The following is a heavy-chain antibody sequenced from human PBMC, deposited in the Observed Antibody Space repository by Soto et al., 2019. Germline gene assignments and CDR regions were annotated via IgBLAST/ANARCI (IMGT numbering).Heavy chain of an antibody. CDR3: AKDDSDLLTGYRYFDY. D-gene: IGHD3-9*01. CDR2: VSGSDGTT. J-gene: IGHJ4*02. Sequence: GGSLRLSCAASGFTFSSYAMNWVRQAPGKGLEWVSLVSGSDGTTYDADSVKGRFTISRDNSKNTVYLQMNSLRAEDTAVYYCAKDDSDLLTGYRYFDYWGQGTLVTVSS. V-gene: IGHV3-23*01. CDR1: GFTFSSYA.